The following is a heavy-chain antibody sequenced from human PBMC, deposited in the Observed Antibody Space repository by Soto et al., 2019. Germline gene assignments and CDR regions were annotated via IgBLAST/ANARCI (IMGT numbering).Heavy chain of an antibody. Sequence: PSETLSLTCTVSGGSISSGGYYWSWIRQHPGKGLEWIGYIYYSGSTYYNPYLKSRVTISVDTSKNQFSLKLSSVTAADTAVYYCARDRRGDLDYWGQGTLVTVSS. CDR2: IYYSGST. V-gene: IGHV4-31*03. J-gene: IGHJ4*02. D-gene: IGHD3-3*01. CDR1: GGSISSGGYY. CDR3: ARDRRGDLDY.